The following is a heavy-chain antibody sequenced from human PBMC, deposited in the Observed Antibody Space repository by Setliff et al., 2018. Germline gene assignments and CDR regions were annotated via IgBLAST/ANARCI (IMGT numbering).Heavy chain of an antibody. CDR1: GGSISSHY. Sequence: SVTLSLTCTVSGGSISSHYWSWIRQPPGKGLEWIGYIYYSGSTNYNPSLKSRVTISVDTSKNQFSLKLSSVTAADTAVYYCARVYNWNYVARWFDPWGQGTLVTVS. CDR2: IYYSGST. D-gene: IGHD1-7*01. CDR3: ARVYNWNYVARWFDP. V-gene: IGHV4-59*11. J-gene: IGHJ5*02.